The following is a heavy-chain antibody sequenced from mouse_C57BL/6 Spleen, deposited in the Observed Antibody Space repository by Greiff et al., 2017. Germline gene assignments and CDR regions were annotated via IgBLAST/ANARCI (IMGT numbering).Heavy chain of an antibody. D-gene: IGHD2-4*01. V-gene: IGHV2-2*01. J-gene: IGHJ2*01. CDR2: IWSGGST. CDR1: GFSLTSYG. CDR3: ARKSDYDEGAYFDY. Sequence: VKLMESGPGLVQPSQSLSITCTVSGFSLTSYGVHWVRQSPGKGLEWLGVIWSGGSTDYNAAFISRLSISKDNSKSQVFFKMNSLQADDTAIYYCARKSDYDEGAYFDYWGQGTTLTVSS.